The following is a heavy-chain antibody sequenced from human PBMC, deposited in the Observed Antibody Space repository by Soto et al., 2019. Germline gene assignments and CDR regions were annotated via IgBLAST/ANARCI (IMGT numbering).Heavy chain of an antibody. CDR2: ISAYNGNT. CDR1: GYTFTSYG. V-gene: IGHV1-18*01. D-gene: IGHD3-16*01. CDR3: ARDRFRGGGMDV. Sequence: ASVKVSCKASGYTFTSYGISWVRQAPGQGLEWMGWISAYNGNTNYAQKLQGRVTMTTDTSTSTAYMALRSMRSDDTAVYYCARDRFRGGGMDVWGQGTPVPVSS. J-gene: IGHJ6*02.